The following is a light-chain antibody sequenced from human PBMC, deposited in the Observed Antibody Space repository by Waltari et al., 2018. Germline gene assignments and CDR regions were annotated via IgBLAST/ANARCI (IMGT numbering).Light chain of an antibody. CDR1: SSDIGGYNY. J-gene: IGLJ2*01. CDR3: SSYAGTNTL. CDR2: DVN. V-gene: IGLV2-11*01. Sequence: QAALTQPPSVSGSPGQSVTISCTGTSSDIGGYNYVSWYQQHPGKAPQLMIFDVNKRPSGVSDRFSGSKSGNTASLTISGLRAEDEADYYCSSYAGTNTLFGGGTRLTVL.